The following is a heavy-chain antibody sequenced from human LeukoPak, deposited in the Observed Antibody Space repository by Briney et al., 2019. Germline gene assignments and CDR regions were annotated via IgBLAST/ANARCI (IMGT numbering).Heavy chain of an antibody. D-gene: IGHD6-19*01. J-gene: IGHJ5*02. CDR1: GYNFTSFV. CDR2: MNPNSGNT. Sequence: ASVKVSCKASGYNFTSFVINWVRQATGQGLEWMGWMNPNSGNTGYAQKFQGRVTMTSNTSTSTVSMELSSLTSEDTAVYYCARGDKGQTSGWYWFDPWGQGTLVTVSS. CDR3: ARGDKGQTSGWYWFDP. V-gene: IGHV1-8*01.